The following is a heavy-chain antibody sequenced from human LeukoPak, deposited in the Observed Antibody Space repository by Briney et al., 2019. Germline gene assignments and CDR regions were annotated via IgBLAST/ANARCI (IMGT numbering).Heavy chain of an antibody. CDR1: GYTFTSYG. V-gene: IGHV1-18*01. CDR3: ARDVEDYGGNENWFDP. J-gene: IGHJ5*02. Sequence: GASVKVSCKASGYTFTSYGISWVRQAPGQGLEWMGWISAYNGNTNYAQKLQGRVTMTTDTSTSTAYMELRSLRSDDTAVYYCARDVEDYGGNENWFDPWGQGTLVTVSS. D-gene: IGHD4-23*01. CDR2: ISAYNGNT.